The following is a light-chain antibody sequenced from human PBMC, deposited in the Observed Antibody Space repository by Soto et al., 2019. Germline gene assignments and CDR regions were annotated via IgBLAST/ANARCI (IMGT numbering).Light chain of an antibody. V-gene: IGLV2-8*01. CDR2: EVS. Sequence: QSALTQPPSASGSPGQSVTISCTGTSSDVGAYKYVSWYQQYPGKAPKLMIYEVSKRPSGVPDRVSGSKSGNTASLTVSGLQAEGEAGYYCTSYVGSNIWVFGGGTKLTVL. CDR1: SSDVGAYKY. CDR3: TSYVGSNIWV. J-gene: IGLJ3*02.